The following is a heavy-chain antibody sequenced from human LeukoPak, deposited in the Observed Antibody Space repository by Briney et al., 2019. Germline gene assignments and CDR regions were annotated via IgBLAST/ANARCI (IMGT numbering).Heavy chain of an antibody. J-gene: IGHJ4*02. CDR2: ISGSGDTT. D-gene: IGHD4-23*01. Sequence: PGGSLRLSCAASGLTFTSRAMSWVRQAREKGLEWVAAISGSGDTTYYADSVRGRFTISRDNSENTVYLQMHSLRAEDTAVYYCAKETTTGITPGIDYWGQGTLVTVSS. CDR1: GLTFTSRA. V-gene: IGHV3-23*01. CDR3: AKETTTGITPGIDY.